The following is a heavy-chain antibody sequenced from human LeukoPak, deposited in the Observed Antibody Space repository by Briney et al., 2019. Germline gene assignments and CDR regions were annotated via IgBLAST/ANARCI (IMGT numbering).Heavy chain of an antibody. Sequence: ASVKVSCKVSGYTLTELSMHWVRQAPGKGLGWMGGFDPEDGETMYAQKFQGRVTMTEDTSTDTAYMELSSLRSEDTAVYYCATVEQVQLERRRWFDPWGQGTLVTVSS. D-gene: IGHD1-1*01. J-gene: IGHJ5*02. CDR2: FDPEDGET. CDR1: GYTLTELS. V-gene: IGHV1-24*01. CDR3: ATVEQVQLERRRWFDP.